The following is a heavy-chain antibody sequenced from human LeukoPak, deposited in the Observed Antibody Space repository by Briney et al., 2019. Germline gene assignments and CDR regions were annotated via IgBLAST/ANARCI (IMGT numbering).Heavy chain of an antibody. J-gene: IGHJ4*02. CDR2: NYSGGSR. Sequence: GGSLRLSCGASGFTVSSNYMSWVRQAPGKGLEWVSVNYSGGSRYYADSVKGRFTISRDNSKNTLYLQMNSLRAEDTAVYYCASALGTYYDILTGYLDQDYWGQGTLVTVSS. V-gene: IGHV3-66*01. CDR1: GFTVSSNY. CDR3: ASALGTYYDILTGYLDQDY. D-gene: IGHD3-9*01.